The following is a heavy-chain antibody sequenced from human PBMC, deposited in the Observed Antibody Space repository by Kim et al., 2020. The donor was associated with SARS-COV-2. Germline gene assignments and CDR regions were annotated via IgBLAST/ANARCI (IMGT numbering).Heavy chain of an antibody. J-gene: IGHJ4*02. D-gene: IGHD3-10*01. CDR1: GFTFSSYG. V-gene: IGHV3-33*01. CDR2: IWYDGSNK. CDR3: AREGGSDVTMVRGVSPPFDY. Sequence: GGSLRLSCAASGFTFSSYGMHWVRQAPGKGLEWVAVIWYDGSNKYYADSVKGRFTISRDNSKNTLYLQMNSLRAEDTAVYYCAREGGSDVTMVRGVSPPFDYWGQGTLVTVSS.